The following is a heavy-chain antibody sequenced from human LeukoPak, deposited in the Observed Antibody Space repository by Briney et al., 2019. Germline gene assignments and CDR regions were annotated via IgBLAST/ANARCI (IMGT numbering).Heavy chain of an antibody. V-gene: IGHV1-2*02. CDR2: INPNSGGT. J-gene: IGHJ1*01. CDR3: ARALVAATGTGEYFQH. D-gene: IGHD6-13*01. CDR1: GYSLTGYY. Sequence: ASVKVSCKASGYSLTGYYMHWVRQAPGQGLEWMGWINPNSGGTNYAQKFQGRVTMTRDTSISTAYMELSRLRSDDTAVYYCARALVAATGTGEYFQHWGQGTLVTVSS.